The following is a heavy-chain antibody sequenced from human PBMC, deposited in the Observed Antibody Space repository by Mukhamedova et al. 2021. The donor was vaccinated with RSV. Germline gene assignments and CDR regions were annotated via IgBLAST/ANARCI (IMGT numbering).Heavy chain of an antibody. CDR3: ASDQYSYGYSHFDY. D-gene: IGHD5-18*01. J-gene: IGHJ4*02. Sequence: KFQGRVTITADESTSTAYMELSSLRSEDTAVYYCASDQYSYGYSHFDYWGQGTLVTVSS. V-gene: IGHV1-69*01.